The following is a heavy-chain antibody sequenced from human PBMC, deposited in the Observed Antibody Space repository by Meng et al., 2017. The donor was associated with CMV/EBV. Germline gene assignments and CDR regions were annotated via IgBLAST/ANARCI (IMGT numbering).Heavy chain of an antibody. J-gene: IGHJ6*02. Sequence: GGSLRLSCAASGFTFSSYAMHWVRQAPGKGLEWVAVISYDGSNKYYADSVKGRFTISRDNSKNTLYLQMNSLRAEDTAVYYCAREGCSSTSCYVGGAPYYYYGRDVWGQGTTVTVSS. CDR3: AREGCSSTSCYVGGAPYYYYGRDV. V-gene: IGHV3-30-3*01. CDR1: GFTFSSYA. D-gene: IGHD2-2*01. CDR2: ISYDGSNK.